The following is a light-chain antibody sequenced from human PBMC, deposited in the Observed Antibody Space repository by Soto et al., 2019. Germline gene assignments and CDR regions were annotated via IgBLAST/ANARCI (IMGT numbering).Light chain of an antibody. Sequence: QSVLTQPPSASGTPGQRVTISCTGSSSDIGAGYVVHWYQQLPGAAPKLLIFSDNNRPSGVPDRFSGSKSGTSASLAITGLRAEDEADYFCKSYAGSNTYVFGGGTKVTVL. CDR2: SDN. V-gene: IGLV1-40*01. CDR3: KSYAGSNTYV. CDR1: SSDIGAGYV. J-gene: IGLJ1*01.